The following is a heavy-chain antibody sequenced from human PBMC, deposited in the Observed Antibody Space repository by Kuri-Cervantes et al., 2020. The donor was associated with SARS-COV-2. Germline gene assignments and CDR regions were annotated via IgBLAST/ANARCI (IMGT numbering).Heavy chain of an antibody. J-gene: IGHJ5*02. CDR3: AREKHLWPDSGHNWFDP. D-gene: IGHD5-18*01. V-gene: IGHV4-30-4*08. Sequence: LRLSCTVSGGSISSSSYYWSWIRQSPGRGLEWIGYIYYSGSTYYNPSLKSRLRISLDMPKNQFSLKLTSVTAADTAVYYCAREKHLWPDSGHNWFDPWGQGTLVTVSS. CDR1: GGSISSSSYY. CDR2: IYYSGST.